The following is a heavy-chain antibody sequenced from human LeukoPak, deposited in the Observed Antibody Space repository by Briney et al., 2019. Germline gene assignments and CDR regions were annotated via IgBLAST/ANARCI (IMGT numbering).Heavy chain of an antibody. D-gene: IGHD3-9*01. CDR1: GFTFSSYG. CDR2: IWYDGSNK. J-gene: IGHJ4*02. V-gene: IGHV3-33*01. Sequence: TGGSLRLSCAASGFTFSSYGMHWVRQAPGKGLEWVAVIWYDGSNKYYADSVEGRFTISRDNSKNTLYLQMNSLRAEDTAVYYCARDNYDILTARYFDYWGQGTLVTVSS. CDR3: ARDNYDILTARYFDY.